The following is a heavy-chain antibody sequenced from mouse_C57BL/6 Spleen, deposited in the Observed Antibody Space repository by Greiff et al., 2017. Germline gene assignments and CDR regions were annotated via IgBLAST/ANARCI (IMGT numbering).Heavy chain of an antibody. D-gene: IGHD1-1*01. CDR2: IRSKSSNYAT. CDR1: GFTFNTYA. CDR3: VRALNYYGSSLYAMDY. V-gene: IGHV10-3*01. Sequence: EVQGVASGGGLVQPKGSLKLSCAASGFTFNTYAMHWVRQAPGKGLEWVARIRSKSSNYATYYADSVKDRFTISRDDSQSMLYLQMNNLKTEDTAMYYCVRALNYYGSSLYAMDYWGQGTSVTVSS. J-gene: IGHJ4*01.